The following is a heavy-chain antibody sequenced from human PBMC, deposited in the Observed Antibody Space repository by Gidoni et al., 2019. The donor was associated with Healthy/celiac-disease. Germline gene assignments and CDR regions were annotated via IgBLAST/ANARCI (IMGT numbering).Heavy chain of an antibody. Sequence: TISRDNSKNTLYLQMNSLRAEDTAVYYCAKDLWFGELLPLGYWGQGTLVTVSS. V-gene: IGHV3-23*01. CDR3: AKDLWFGELLPLGY. D-gene: IGHD3-10*01. J-gene: IGHJ4*02.